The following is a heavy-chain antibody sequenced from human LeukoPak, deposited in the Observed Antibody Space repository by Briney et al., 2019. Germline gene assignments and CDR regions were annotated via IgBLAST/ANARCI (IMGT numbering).Heavy chain of an antibody. CDR1: GGSISNYY. CDR2: IYYSGST. CDR3: ARDASQDFWSGSAFDP. V-gene: IGHV4-59*01. J-gene: IGHJ5*02. D-gene: IGHD3-3*01. Sequence: SETLSLTCIVSGGSISNYYWSWIRQPPGKGLEWIGYIYYSGSTNYNPSLKSRVTISLDTSKNQFSLKLSSVTAADTAVYYCARDASQDFWSGSAFDPWGQGTLVTVSS.